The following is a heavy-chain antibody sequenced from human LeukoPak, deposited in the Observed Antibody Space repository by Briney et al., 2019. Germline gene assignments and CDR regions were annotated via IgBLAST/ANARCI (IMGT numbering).Heavy chain of an antibody. D-gene: IGHD3-9*01. CDR2: IYHSGST. Sequence: PSETLSLTCTVSGGSISSGGYYWSWIRQPPGKGLEWIGYIYHSGSTYNNPSLKSRVTISVDKSKNQFSLKLSSVTAADTAVYYCARTPGRLRYFVRFDPWGQGTLVTVSS. CDR1: GGSISSGGYY. CDR3: ARTPGRLRYFVRFDP. J-gene: IGHJ5*02. V-gene: IGHV4-30-2*01.